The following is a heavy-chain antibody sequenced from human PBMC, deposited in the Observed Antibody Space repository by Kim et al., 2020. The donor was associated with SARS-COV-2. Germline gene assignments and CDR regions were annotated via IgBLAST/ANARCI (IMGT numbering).Heavy chain of an antibody. CDR1: GGSISSSSYY. Sequence: SETLSLTCTVSGGSISSSSYYWGWIRQPPGKGLEWIGSIYYSGSTYYNPSLKSRVTISVDTSKNQFSLKLSSVTAADTAVYYCARQMSGSFYLGDYFDYWGQGTLVTVSS. V-gene: IGHV4-39*01. J-gene: IGHJ4*02. CDR2: IYYSGST. D-gene: IGHD1-26*01. CDR3: ARQMSGSFYLGDYFDY.